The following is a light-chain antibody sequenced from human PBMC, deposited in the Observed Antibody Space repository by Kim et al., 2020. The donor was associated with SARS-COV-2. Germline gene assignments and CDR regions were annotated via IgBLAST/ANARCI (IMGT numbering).Light chain of an antibody. CDR3: QSYDSSLSGYV. CDR1: SPNIGAGYD. Sequence: RVTIPCTGSSPNIGAGYDVHWYQQLPGTAPKLLIYGNSNRPSGVPDRFSGSKSGTSASLANTGLQAEDEADYYCQSYDSSLSGYVFGTGTKVTVL. CDR2: GNS. V-gene: IGLV1-40*01. J-gene: IGLJ1*01.